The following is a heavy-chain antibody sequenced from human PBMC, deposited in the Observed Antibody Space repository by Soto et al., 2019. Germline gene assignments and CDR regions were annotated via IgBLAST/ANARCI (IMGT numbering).Heavy chain of an antibody. Sequence: QVQLVESGGGVVQPGRSLRLSCAASGFTFSSYGMHWVRQAPGKGLEWVAVISYDGSNKYYADSVKGRFTISRENSKNTLYLQMNGLRAEDTAVYYCAKDGGYSYGWAKSNEHFDYWGQGTLVTVSS. D-gene: IGHD5-18*01. J-gene: IGHJ4*02. CDR2: ISYDGSNK. V-gene: IGHV3-30*18. CDR1: GFTFSSYG. CDR3: AKDGGYSYGWAKSNEHFDY.